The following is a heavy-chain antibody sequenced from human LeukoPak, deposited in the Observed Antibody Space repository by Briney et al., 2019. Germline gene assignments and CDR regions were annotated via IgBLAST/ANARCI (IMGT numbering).Heavy chain of an antibody. D-gene: IGHD3-10*01. CDR3: ARDLYYYGPWARGVGPTY. Sequence: SETLSLTCTVSGYSISSGYYWGWIRQPPGKGLEWIGSIYHSGSTYYNPSLKSRVAISVDTSKNQFSLKLSSVTAADTAVYYCARDLYYYGPWARGVGPTYWGQGTLVTVSS. CDR1: GYSISSGYY. CDR2: IYHSGST. V-gene: IGHV4-38-2*02. J-gene: IGHJ4*02.